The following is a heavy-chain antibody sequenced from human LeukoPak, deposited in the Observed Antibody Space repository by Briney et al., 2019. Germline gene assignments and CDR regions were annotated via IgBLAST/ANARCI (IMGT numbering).Heavy chain of an antibody. V-gene: IGHV3-23*01. J-gene: IGHJ4*02. Sequence: GGSLRLSCAASGFVFSNYAMTWVRQAPGKGLEWVSSSGSTTDYSDSVKGRFTISRDNSKNTLYLQMNSLRADDTAVYYCTRDSSYGDYSTAFDYWGQGALVTVSS. CDR3: TRDSSYGDYSTAFDY. D-gene: IGHD4-17*01. CDR1: GFVFSNYA. CDR2: SGSTT.